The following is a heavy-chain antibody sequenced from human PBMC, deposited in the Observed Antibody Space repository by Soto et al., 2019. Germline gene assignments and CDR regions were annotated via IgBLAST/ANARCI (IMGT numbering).Heavy chain of an antibody. CDR1: GFTFSSYA. V-gene: IGHV3-23*01. CDR3: AKALSWRSGSSPYDAFGI. CDR2: ISGSGGST. D-gene: IGHD1-26*01. Sequence: AGGSLRLSCAASGFTFSSYAMSWVRQAPGKGLEWVSAISGSGGSTYYADSVKGRFTISRDNSKNTLYLQMNSLRAEDTAVYYCAKALSWRSGSSPYDAFGIWGQGTMVTVSS. J-gene: IGHJ3*02.